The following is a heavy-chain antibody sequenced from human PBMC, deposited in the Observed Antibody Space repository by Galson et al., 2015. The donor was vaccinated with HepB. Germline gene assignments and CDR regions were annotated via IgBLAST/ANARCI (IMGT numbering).Heavy chain of an antibody. V-gene: IGHV3-30*14. CDR1: GFTFSSYA. D-gene: IGHD5-24*01. CDR2: ISYDGSNK. Sequence: SLRLSCAASGFTFSSYAMHWVRQAPGKGLEWVAVISYDGSNKYYADSVKGRFTISRDNSKNTLYLQMNSLRAEDTAVYYCARGNWMATDDAFDIWGQGTMVTVSS. J-gene: IGHJ3*02. CDR3: ARGNWMATDDAFDI.